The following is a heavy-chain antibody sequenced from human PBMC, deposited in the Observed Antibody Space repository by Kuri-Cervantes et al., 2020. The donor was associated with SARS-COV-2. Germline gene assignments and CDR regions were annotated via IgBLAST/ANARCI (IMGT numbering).Heavy chain of an antibody. Sequence: GESLKISCEVSGFLFSASAIHWVRQASGKGLEWVGRVRGKANNYATAYAASVRGRFTISRDDSKNMAYLQMNSLRAEDTAVYYCARGYYDSSGYYPLFDYWGQGTLVTVSS. CDR3: ARGYYDSSGYYPLFDY. V-gene: IGHV3-73*01. J-gene: IGHJ4*02. D-gene: IGHD3-22*01. CDR1: GFLFSASA. CDR2: VRGKANNYAT.